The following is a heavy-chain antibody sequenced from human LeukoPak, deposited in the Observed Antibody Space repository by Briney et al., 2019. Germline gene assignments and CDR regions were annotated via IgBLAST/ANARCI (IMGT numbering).Heavy chain of an antibody. J-gene: IGHJ4*02. V-gene: IGHV1-2*02. CDR1: GYTFTGYY. CDR3: ARCYGSGSCYFDY. Sequence: ASVKVSCKASGYTFTGYYMHWVRQAPGQGLEWMGWINPNSGGTNYAQKFQGRVTMTRDTSISTAYMELSRLRSDDTAVYYCARCYGSGSCYFDYWDQGTLVTVSS. D-gene: IGHD3-10*01. CDR2: INPNSGGT.